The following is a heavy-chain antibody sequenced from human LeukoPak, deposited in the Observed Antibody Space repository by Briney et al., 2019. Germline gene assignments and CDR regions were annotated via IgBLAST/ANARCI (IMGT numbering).Heavy chain of an antibody. Sequence: GGSLRLSCAASGFTFSSYGMHWVRQAPGKGLEWVAFIRYDGSNKYYAESVKGRFTISRDNSKNTLYLQMNSLRAEDTAVYYCAKDIPERGYDFWSGYIRPAPYWGQGTLVTVSS. CDR2: IRYDGSNK. CDR1: GFTFSSYG. J-gene: IGHJ4*02. V-gene: IGHV3-30*02. D-gene: IGHD3-3*01. CDR3: AKDIPERGYDFWSGYIRPAPY.